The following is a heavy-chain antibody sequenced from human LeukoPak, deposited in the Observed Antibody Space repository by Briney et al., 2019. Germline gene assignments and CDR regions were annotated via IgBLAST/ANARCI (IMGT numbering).Heavy chain of an antibody. D-gene: IGHD6-19*01. CDR2: INSDGSST. V-gene: IGHV3-74*01. J-gene: IGHJ4*02. CDR1: GFTFSSYS. CDR3: ARDLGGYSSGWTIDY. Sequence: GGSLRLSCAASGFTFSSYSMNWVRQAPGKGLEWVSRINSDGSSTSYADSVKGRFTISRDNAKNTLYLQMNSLRAEDTAVYYCARDLGGYSSGWTIDYWGQGTLVTVSS.